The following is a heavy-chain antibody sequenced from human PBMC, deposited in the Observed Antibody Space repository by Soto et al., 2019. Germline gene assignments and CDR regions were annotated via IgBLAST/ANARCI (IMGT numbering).Heavy chain of an antibody. V-gene: IGHV4-30-4*01. Sequence: SETLSLTCTVSGGSISSGDHYWSWIRQPPGKGLEWIGYIYYSGSTYYNPSLKSRVTISVDTSKNQFSLKLSSVTAADTAVYYCARADDSSGYYRYYFDYWGQGTLVTVSS. J-gene: IGHJ4*02. D-gene: IGHD3-22*01. CDR1: GGSISSGDHY. CDR3: ARADDSSGYYRYYFDY. CDR2: IYYSGST.